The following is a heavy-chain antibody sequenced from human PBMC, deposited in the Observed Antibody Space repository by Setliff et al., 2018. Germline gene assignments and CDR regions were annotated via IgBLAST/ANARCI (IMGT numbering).Heavy chain of an antibody. D-gene: IGHD3-10*02. CDR1: GFTVSGNN. CDR2: IYTGGRT. CDR3: ARGGVFGHFYFDL. J-gene: IGHJ2*01. V-gene: IGHV3-53*01. Sequence: GGSLRLSCVGSGFTVSGNNMNWVRQAPGKGLEWVSAIYTGGRTDSADSVKGRFTISRDGSKNTLYLQMNNLRVEDTAVYYCARGGVFGHFYFDLWGRGTLVTVS.